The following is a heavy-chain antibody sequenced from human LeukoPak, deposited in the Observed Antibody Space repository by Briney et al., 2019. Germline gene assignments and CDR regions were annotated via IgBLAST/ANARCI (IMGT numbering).Heavy chain of an antibody. CDR1: GFTFSNYW. J-gene: IGHJ4*02. Sequence: GGSLRLSCAASGFTFSNYWMIWVRQAPGKGLEWVANIKQDGSQKYYVDSVKGRFTISRDNAKNSLYLQMNSLRAEDTAVYYCARAPGDPPNYWGQGTLVTVSS. V-gene: IGHV3-7*03. D-gene: IGHD4-17*01. CDR3: ARAPGDPPNY. CDR2: IKQDGSQK.